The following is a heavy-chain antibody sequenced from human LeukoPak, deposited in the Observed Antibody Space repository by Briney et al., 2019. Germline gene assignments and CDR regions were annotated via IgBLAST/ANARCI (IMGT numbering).Heavy chain of an antibody. CDR2: IWYDGSNK. CDR3: ARSYSSSWYPANAFDI. V-gene: IGHV3-33*01. D-gene: IGHD6-13*01. J-gene: IGHJ3*02. CDR1: GFTFSSYG. Sequence: GRSLRLSCAASGFTFSSYGMRWVRQAPGKGLEWVAVIWYDGSNKYYADSVKGRFTISRDNSENTLYLQMNSLRAEDTAVYYCARSYSSSWYPANAFDIWGQGTMVTVSS.